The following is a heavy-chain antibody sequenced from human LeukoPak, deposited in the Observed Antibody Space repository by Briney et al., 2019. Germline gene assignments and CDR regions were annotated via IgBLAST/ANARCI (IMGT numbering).Heavy chain of an antibody. CDR1: GFTFISYW. V-gene: IGHV3-7*01. CDR2: IKQDGSEK. Sequence: GGSLRLSCAASGFTFISYWMHWVRQAPGKGLEWVANIKQDGSEKYYVDSVKGRFTISRDNAKNSLYLQMNSLRAEDTAVYYCARVAGDYDFWSGYPFYYYYYMDVWGKGTTVTVSS. J-gene: IGHJ6*03. CDR3: ARVAGDYDFWSGYPFYYYYYMDV. D-gene: IGHD3-3*01.